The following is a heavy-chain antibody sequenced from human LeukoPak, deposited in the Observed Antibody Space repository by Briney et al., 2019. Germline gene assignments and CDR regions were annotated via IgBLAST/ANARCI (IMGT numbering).Heavy chain of an antibody. Sequence: ASVKVSCKASGYTFTSYGISWVRQAPGQGLEWMGWISAYNGNTNYAQKLQGRVTMTTDTSTSTAYMELRSLRSDDTAVYYCARSRNYYDSSGASTDAFDIWGQGTMVTVSS. J-gene: IGHJ3*02. CDR3: ARSRNYYDSSGASTDAFDI. D-gene: IGHD3-22*01. CDR2: ISAYNGNT. V-gene: IGHV1-18*01. CDR1: GYTFTSYG.